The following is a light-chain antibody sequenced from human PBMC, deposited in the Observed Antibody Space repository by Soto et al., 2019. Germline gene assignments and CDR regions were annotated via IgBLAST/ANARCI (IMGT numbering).Light chain of an antibody. V-gene: IGLV2-23*01. J-gene: IGLJ3*02. CDR1: INDVGTYNL. CDR3: CSYAGSPWV. Sequence: QSALTQPASVSGSPGQSITISCTGTINDVGTYNLVSWYQQLPGKAPKLMIFEANKRPSGVSNRFSGSKSGNTASLTISGLQAEDEADYYCCSYAGSPWVFGGGTQLTVL. CDR2: EAN.